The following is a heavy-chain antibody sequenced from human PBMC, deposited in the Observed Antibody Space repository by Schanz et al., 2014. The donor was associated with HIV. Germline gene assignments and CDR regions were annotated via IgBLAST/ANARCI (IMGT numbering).Heavy chain of an antibody. V-gene: IGHV3-33*01. CDR3: ARGLYGSSNYGMDV. J-gene: IGHJ6*02. CDR1: GFTFRSYG. Sequence: QVQLVESGGGVVQPGRSLRLSCAASGFTFRSYGMHWVRQAPGKGLEWVAVTWYDGSNKYYAGSVKGRFTISRDNSQNTMYLQMNRLRAEDTAVYYCARGLYGSSNYGMDVWGQGTTVTVSS. CDR2: TWYDGSNK. D-gene: IGHD6-6*01.